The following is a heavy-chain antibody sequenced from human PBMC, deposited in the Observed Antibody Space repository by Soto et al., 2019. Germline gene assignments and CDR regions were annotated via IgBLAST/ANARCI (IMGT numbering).Heavy chain of an antibody. CDR2: VSTSGRST. CDR1: GFTVSSNY. D-gene: IGHD2-15*01. CDR3: VKQAHGLDGVAFDY. J-gene: IGHJ4*02. Sequence: GSLRLSCAASGFTVSSNYMSWVRQVPGKGLEAISAVSTSGRSTYYADSVKDRFTISRDNSKNTLFLQMGSLRPEGTAIYYCVKQAHGLDGVAFDYWGQGTQVTVSS. V-gene: IGHV3-64D*06.